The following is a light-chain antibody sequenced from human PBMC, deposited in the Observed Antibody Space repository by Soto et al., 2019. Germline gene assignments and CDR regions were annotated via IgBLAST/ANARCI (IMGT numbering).Light chain of an antibody. V-gene: IGKV3-20*01. J-gene: IGKJ1*01. CDR2: GAS. Sequence: LTWSSDTRYLAPGERGALSCMASQSVSNNYLAWYQQKPGQAPRLLIYGASNRAIGNPDRFSGSGSGTDFTLSIGRPETGDFSVYYWHPSHRSGKFRQGTKVDIK. CDR1: QSVSNNY. CDR3: HPSHRSGK.